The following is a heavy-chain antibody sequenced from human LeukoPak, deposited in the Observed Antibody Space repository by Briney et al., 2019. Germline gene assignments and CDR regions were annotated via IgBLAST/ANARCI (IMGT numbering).Heavy chain of an antibody. D-gene: IGHD6-13*01. CDR3: ARTAQGIAAAGTTGYFDC. J-gene: IGHJ4*02. CDR1: GGSISSYY. Sequence: MASETLSLTCTVSGGSISSYYWSWIRQPPGKGLEWIGYIYYSGSTNYNPSLKSRVTISVDTSKNQFSLKLSSVTAADTAVYYCARTAQGIAAAGTTGYFDCWGQGTLVTVSS. V-gene: IGHV4-59*08. CDR2: IYYSGST.